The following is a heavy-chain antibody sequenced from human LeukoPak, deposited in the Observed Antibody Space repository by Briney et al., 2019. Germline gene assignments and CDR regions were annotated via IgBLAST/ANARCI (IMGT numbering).Heavy chain of an antibody. CDR1: GGSFSGYY. V-gene: IGHV4-34*01. Sequence: MTSETLSLTCAVHGGSFSGYYWSWIRQPPGKGLEWIGEINHSGSTNYNPSLKSRVTISVDTSKNQFSLKLSSVTAADTAVYYCARGLDSSGGDYDLYYYYYYMDVWGKGTTVTVS. J-gene: IGHJ6*03. CDR2: INHSGST. D-gene: IGHD4-17*01. CDR3: ARGLDSSGGDYDLYYYYYYMDV.